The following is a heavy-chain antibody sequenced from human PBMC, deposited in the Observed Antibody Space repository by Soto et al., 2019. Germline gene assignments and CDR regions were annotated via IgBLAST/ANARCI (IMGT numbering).Heavy chain of an antibody. Sequence: KVSCKASGYTFTSYAMHWVRQAPGQRLEWMGWINAGNGNTKYSQKFQGRVTITRDTSASTAYMELSSLRSEDTAVYYCARGLNGYLHYFDYWGQGTLVTVSS. CDR2: INAGNGNT. D-gene: IGHD5-18*01. CDR1: GYTFTSYA. V-gene: IGHV1-3*01. J-gene: IGHJ4*02. CDR3: ARGLNGYLHYFDY.